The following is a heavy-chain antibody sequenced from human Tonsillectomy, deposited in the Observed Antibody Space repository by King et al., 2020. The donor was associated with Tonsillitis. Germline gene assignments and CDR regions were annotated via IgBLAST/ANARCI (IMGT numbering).Heavy chain of an antibody. V-gene: IGHV1-69*09. CDR3: ARDPAGYCRSTSCYYYYYMDV. Sequence: QVQLVESGAEVKKPGSSVKVSCKASGGTFSSNAISWVRQAPGQGLEWMGRIIPILGIANSAQKFQGRVTITADKSTSTAYMELSSLRSEDTAVYYCARDPAGYCRSTSCYYYYYMDVWGKGTTVTVSS. CDR2: IIPILGIA. CDR1: GGTFSSNA. J-gene: IGHJ6*03. D-gene: IGHD2-2*03.